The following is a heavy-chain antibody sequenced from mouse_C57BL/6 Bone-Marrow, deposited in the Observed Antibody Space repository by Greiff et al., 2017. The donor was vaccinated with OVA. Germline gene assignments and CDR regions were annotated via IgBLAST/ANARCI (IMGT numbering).Heavy chain of an antibody. CDR1: GYTFPSYG. CDR3: GNDCYYDYFDY. D-gene: IGHD2-3*01. V-gene: IGHV1-81*01. CDR2: IYPRSGNT. Sequence: QVQLQQSGAELARPGASVKLSCKASGYTFPSYGIRWVKQRTGQGLEWIGEIYPRSGNTYYNEKFKGKATLTADKSSSTAYMELRSLTSEDSAVYYCGNDCYYDYFDYWGQGTTLTVSS. J-gene: IGHJ2*01.